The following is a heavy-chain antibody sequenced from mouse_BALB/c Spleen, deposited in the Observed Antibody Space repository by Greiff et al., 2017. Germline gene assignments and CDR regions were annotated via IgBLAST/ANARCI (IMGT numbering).Heavy chain of an antibody. CDR1: GYSITSGYY. Sequence: VQLKESGPGLVKPSQSLSLTCSVTGYSITSGYYWNWIRQFPGNKLEWMGYISYDGSNNYNPSLKNRISITRDTSKNQFFLKLNSVTTEDTATYYCARDELSQPAWFAYWGQGTLVTVSA. CDR3: ARDELSQPAWFAY. J-gene: IGHJ3*01. D-gene: IGHD1-1*02. CDR2: ISYDGSN. V-gene: IGHV3-6*02.